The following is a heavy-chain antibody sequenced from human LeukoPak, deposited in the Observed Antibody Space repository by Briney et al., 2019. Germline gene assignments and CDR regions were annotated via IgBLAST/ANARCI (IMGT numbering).Heavy chain of an antibody. CDR3: ASSCGGDCYPNYYYYMDV. V-gene: IGHV3-48*01. CDR2: ISSSSSTI. Sequence: GGSLRLSCAASGFTFSSYSMNWVRQAPGKGLEWVSYISSSSSTIYYADSVKGRFTISRDNAKNLLYLQMNSLRAEDTAVYYCASSCGGDCYPNYYYYMDVWGKGTTVTVSS. D-gene: IGHD2-21*01. J-gene: IGHJ6*03. CDR1: GFTFSSYS.